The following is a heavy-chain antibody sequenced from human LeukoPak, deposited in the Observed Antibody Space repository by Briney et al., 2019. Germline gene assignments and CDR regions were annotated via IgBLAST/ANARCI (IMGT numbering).Heavy chain of an antibody. CDR1: GFTFSNYE. CDR2: IISSGSAI. D-gene: IGHD2/OR15-2a*01. CDR3: ARDWFHAIDY. J-gene: IGHJ4*02. V-gene: IGHV3-48*03. Sequence: GGSLRLSCAASGFTFSNYEMNWVRQAPGKGLEWVSYIISSGSAIYYADSVKGRFTVSRDNAKNTLYLQMNSLRAEDTAVYYCARDWFHAIDYWGQGTLVTVSS.